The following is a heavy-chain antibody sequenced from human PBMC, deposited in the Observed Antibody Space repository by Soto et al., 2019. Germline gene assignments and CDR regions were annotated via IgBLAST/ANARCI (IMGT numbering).Heavy chain of an antibody. CDR3: AAFDY. V-gene: IGHV3-9*01. Sequence: EVQLVESGGGLVQPGRSLRLSCAASGFTFDDYAMHWVRQAPGKGLEWVSGISWNSGSIGYADSVKGRFTISRDNAKNSLYLHMNSLRAEDTALYYCAAFDYWGQGTLVTVSS. CDR1: GFTFDDYA. CDR2: ISWNSGSI. J-gene: IGHJ4*02.